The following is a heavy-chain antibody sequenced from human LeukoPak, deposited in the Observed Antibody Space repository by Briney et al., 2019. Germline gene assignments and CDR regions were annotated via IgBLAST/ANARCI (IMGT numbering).Heavy chain of an antibody. Sequence: ASVKVSCKASGYTFTTYALTWVRQAPGQGLEWMGWINTHTGRPSYAQDFTERFVFSLDSSVSTAYLQISRLQTEDTAVYYCARLYSDLLTGPGYWGQGTLLTVSS. CDR1: GYTFTTYA. D-gene: IGHD3-9*01. V-gene: IGHV7-4-1*02. CDR2: INTHTGRP. J-gene: IGHJ4*02. CDR3: ARLYSDLLTGPGY.